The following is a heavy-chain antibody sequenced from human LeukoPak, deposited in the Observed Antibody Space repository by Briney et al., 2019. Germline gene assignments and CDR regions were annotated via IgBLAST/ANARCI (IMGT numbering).Heavy chain of an antibody. D-gene: IGHD2-2*01. J-gene: IGHJ4*02. Sequence: GGSLRLSCAASAFTFSRSGMHWVRQAPGKGLEWVAVISYDGSNKYYADSVKGRFTISRDNSKNTLYLQMNSLRAEDTAVYYCARRYCSSTSCTLDYWGQGTLVTVSS. CDR2: ISYDGSNK. CDR3: ARRYCSSTSCTLDY. V-gene: IGHV3-30*03. CDR1: AFTFSRSG.